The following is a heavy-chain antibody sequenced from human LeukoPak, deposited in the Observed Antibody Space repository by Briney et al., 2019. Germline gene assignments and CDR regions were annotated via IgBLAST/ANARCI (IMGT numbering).Heavy chain of an antibody. CDR2: INHSGST. CDR1: GGSFSGYY. Sequence: PSETLSLTCAVYGGSFSGYYWSWIRQPPGKGLEWIGEINHSGSTNYNPSLKSRVTISVDTSKNQFSLKLSSVTAADTAVYYCARLDGSYFLFDPWGQGTLVTVSS. CDR3: ARLDGSYFLFDP. D-gene: IGHD1-26*01. J-gene: IGHJ5*02. V-gene: IGHV4-34*01.